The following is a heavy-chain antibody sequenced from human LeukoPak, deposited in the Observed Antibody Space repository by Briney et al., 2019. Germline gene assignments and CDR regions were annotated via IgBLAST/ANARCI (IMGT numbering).Heavy chain of an antibody. CDR1: GFTFSSYA. J-gene: IGHJ4*02. CDR2: ISYDGSNK. D-gene: IGHD3-22*01. CDR3: ARVHYYDSRAFDY. Sequence: GGSLRLSCAASGFTFSSYAMHWVRQAPGKGLEWVAVISYDGSNKYYADSVKGRFTISRDNSKNTLYLQMNSLRAEDTAVYYCARVHYYDSRAFDYWGQGTLVTVSS. V-gene: IGHV3-30*14.